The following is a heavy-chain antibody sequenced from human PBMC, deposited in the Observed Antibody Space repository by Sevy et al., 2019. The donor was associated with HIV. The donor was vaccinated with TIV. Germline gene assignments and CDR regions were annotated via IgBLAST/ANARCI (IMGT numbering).Heavy chain of an antibody. J-gene: IGHJ4*02. D-gene: IGHD2-2*01. CDR3: ARSTNSAALDY. CDR2: IKQDGGAQ. V-gene: IGHV3-7*01. Sequence: GGSLRLSCAVSGFTFSSYWMSWVRQAPGKGLEWVANIKQDGGAQYYVDSVKGRFAISGDNAKNSLFLQMNSLRVEDTAVYYCARSTNSAALDYWGQGTPVTVSS. CDR1: GFTFSSYW.